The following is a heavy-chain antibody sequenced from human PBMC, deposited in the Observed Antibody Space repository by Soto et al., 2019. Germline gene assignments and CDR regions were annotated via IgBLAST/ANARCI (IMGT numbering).Heavy chain of an antibody. CDR3: ARDREGYGVAGGYYYGMDV. V-gene: IGHV4-30-4*01. J-gene: IGHJ6*02. CDR2: IYYSGST. D-gene: IGHD3-16*01. Sequence: TLSLTCTVSGGSISSGDYYWSWIRQPPGKGLEWIGYIYYSGSTYYNPSLKSRVTISVDTSKNQFSLKLSSVTAADTAVYYCARDREGYGVAGGYYYGMDVWGQGTTVTVSS. CDR1: GGSISSGDYY.